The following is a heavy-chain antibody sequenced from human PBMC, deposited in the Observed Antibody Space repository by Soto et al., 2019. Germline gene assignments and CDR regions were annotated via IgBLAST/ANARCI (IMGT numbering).Heavy chain of an antibody. D-gene: IGHD2-2*01. Sequence: EVQLVESGGGLVKPGGSLRLSCAASGFTFSNAWMSWVRQAPRKGLEWVGRIKSKTDGGTTDYAAPVKGRFTISRDDSKNTLYLQMNSLKTEDTAVYYCTTGPGATGAYYYYGMDVWGKGTTVTVSS. CDR1: GFTFSNAW. CDR3: TTGPGATGAYYYYGMDV. CDR2: IKSKTDGGTT. V-gene: IGHV3-15*01. J-gene: IGHJ6*04.